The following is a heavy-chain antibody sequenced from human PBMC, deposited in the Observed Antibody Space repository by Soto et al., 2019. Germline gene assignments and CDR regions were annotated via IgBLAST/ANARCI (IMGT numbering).Heavy chain of an antibody. CDR2: ISYDGSNK. Sequence: VGSLRLSCASSVFTFSSYAMHCVRHSPGKWLEWVAVISYDGSNKYYADSVKGRFTISRDNSKNTLYLQMNSLRAEDTAVYYCERDRDRSITIFGVVSPRRIIGGAFDIWGQGTMVSVS. CDR3: ERDRDRSITIFGVVSPRRIIGGAFDI. D-gene: IGHD3-3*01. CDR1: VFTFSSYA. V-gene: IGHV3-30-3*01. J-gene: IGHJ3*02.